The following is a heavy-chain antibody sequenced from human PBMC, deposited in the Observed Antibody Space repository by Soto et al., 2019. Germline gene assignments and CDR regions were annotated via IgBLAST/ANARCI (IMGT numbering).Heavy chain of an antibody. CDR3: ARDLREGGYSYADYYYYYGMDV. D-gene: IGHD5-18*01. CDR2: ISYDGSNK. J-gene: IGHJ6*02. Sequence: LRLSCAASGFTFSSYAMHWVRQAPGKGLEWVAVISYDGSNKYYADSVKGRFTISRDNSKNTPYLQMNSLRAEDTAVYYCARDLREGGYSYADYYYYYGMDVWGQGTTVTVSS. CDR1: GFTFSSYA. V-gene: IGHV3-30-3*01.